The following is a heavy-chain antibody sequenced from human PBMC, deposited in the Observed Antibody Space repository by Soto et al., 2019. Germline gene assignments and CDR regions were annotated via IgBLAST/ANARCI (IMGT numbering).Heavy chain of an antibody. J-gene: IGHJ4*02. V-gene: IGHV4-39*01. CDR3: ARQQDSSTYHLAYYIHY. CDR1: GGSISNSGYY. Sequence: PSETLSLTCTVSGGSISNSGYYWGWIRQPPGKGLEWIVSIYYSGSTYYSPSLKSRVTISVDTSKNQFSLNLTSVTAADTAVYFCARQQDSSTYHLAYYIHYWCQGTLVAVST. D-gene: IGHD6-19*01. CDR2: IYYSGST.